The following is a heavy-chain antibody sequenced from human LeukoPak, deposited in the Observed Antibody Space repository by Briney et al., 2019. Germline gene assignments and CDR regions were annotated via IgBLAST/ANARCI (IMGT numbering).Heavy chain of an antibody. J-gene: IGHJ4*02. CDR2: ISTSASTI. V-gene: IGHV3-11*04. CDR3: ARRGTSRSSYYFDY. CDR1: GFTFSDAW. Sequence: PGGSLRLSCAASGFTFSDAWMYWVRQAPGKGLEWVSYISTSASTIYYADSVKGRFTSSRDNAKNSLYLQMNSLRAEDTAVYYCARRGTSRSSYYFDYWGQGALVTVSS.